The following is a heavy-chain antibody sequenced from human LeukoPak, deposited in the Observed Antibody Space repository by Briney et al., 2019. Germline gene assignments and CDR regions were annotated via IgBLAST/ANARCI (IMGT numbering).Heavy chain of an antibody. D-gene: IGHD6-13*01. V-gene: IGHV1-3*01. CDR1: GYTFTSYG. Sequence: ASVKVSCKASGYTFTSYGISWVRQAPGQRLEWMGWINAGNGNTKYSQKFQGRVTITRDTSASTAYMELSSLRSEDTAVYYCAREAGYTDFDYWGQGTLVTVSS. CDR3: AREAGYTDFDY. CDR2: INAGNGNT. J-gene: IGHJ4*02.